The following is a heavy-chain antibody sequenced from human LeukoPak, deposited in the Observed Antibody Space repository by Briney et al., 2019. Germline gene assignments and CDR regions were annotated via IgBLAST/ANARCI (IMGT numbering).Heavy chain of an antibody. Sequence: ASVKVSCKVSGYTLTELSMHWVRQAPGKGLEWMGGFDPEDGETIYAQKFQGRVTMTEDTSTDTAYMELSSLRSEDMAVYYCATGYCSSTSCYTGWWDYWGQGTLVTVSS. J-gene: IGHJ4*02. CDR2: FDPEDGET. CDR1: GYTLTELS. CDR3: ATGYCSSTSCYTGWWDY. D-gene: IGHD2-2*02. V-gene: IGHV1-24*01.